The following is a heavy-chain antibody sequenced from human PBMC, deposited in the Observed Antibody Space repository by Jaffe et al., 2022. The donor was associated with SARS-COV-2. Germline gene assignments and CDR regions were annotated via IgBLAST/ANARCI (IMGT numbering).Heavy chain of an antibody. V-gene: IGHV3-30*04. Sequence: QVQLVESGGGVVQPGRSLRLSCAASGFTFSSHAMHWVRQAPGKGLEWVAVISYDVTDIHYADSVKGRFIISRDNSKNTLNLQMNSLRTEDTAIYYCTRDFTIIPFDSWGQGTLVTVSS. CDR3: TRDFTIIPFDS. CDR2: ISYDVTDI. CDR1: GFTFSSHA. J-gene: IGHJ4*02.